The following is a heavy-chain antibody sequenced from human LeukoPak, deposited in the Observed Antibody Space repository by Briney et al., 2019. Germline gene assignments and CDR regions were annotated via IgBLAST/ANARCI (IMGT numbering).Heavy chain of an antibody. J-gene: IGHJ4*02. CDR2: IYYTGST. CDR3: ARDDSSGYYLDY. D-gene: IGHD3-22*01. CDR1: GGSISSYY. Sequence: SETLSLTCSVSGGSISSYYWSWIRQPPGKGLEWIAYIYYTGSTSYNPSLKSRVTISVDTSKNQFSLKLSSVTAADTAVYYCARDDSSGYYLDYWGQGTLVTVSS. V-gene: IGHV4-59*01.